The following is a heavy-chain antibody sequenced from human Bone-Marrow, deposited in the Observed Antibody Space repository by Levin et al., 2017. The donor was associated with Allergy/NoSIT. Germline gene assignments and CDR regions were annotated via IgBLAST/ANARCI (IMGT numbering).Heavy chain of an antibody. CDR1: GFSFSTYG. Sequence: LSLTCAASGFSFSTYGMFWVRQAPGKGLECVSAISGSGDRIQYADSVKGRFTISRDNSKNTLYLQMSSLRVEDTAIYFCANGRNSGFDYLLAYWGQGTLVTVSP. CDR3: ANGRNSGFDYLLAY. D-gene: IGHD5-12*01. CDR2: ISGSGDRI. J-gene: IGHJ4*02. V-gene: IGHV3-23*01.